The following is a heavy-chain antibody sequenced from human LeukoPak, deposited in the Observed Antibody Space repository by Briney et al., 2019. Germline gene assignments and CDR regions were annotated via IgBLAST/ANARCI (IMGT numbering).Heavy chain of an antibody. Sequence: PGGSLRLSCAASGFTFSSYGMHWVRQAPGKGLEWVAFIRYDGSNKYYADSVKGRFAISRDNSKNTLYLQMNSLRAEDTAVYYCAKDLQFHVPYWGQGTLVTVSS. CDR2: IRYDGSNK. J-gene: IGHJ4*02. CDR3: AKDLQFHVPY. CDR1: GFTFSSYG. V-gene: IGHV3-30*02. D-gene: IGHD2-21*01.